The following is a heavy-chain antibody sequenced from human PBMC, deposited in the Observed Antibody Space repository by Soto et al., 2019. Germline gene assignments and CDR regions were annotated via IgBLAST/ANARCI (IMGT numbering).Heavy chain of an antibody. CDR2: ISWGSANI. CDR3: AKGARGDNLYYFDY. J-gene: IGHJ4*02. V-gene: IGHV3-9*01. Sequence: GGSLRLSCAASGFTFDDYGMYWVRQASGKGLEWVSGISWGSANIAYADSVKGRFTISRDNVKNSLYLQMNSLRIEDTALYYCAKGARGDNLYYFDYWGQGTLVTVSS. D-gene: IGHD5-18*01. CDR1: GFTFDDYG.